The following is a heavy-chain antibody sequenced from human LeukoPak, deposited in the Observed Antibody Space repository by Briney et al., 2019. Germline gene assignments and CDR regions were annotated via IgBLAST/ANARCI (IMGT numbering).Heavy chain of an antibody. CDR3: ARHYLGYCSSTSCYGNAFDI. CDR2: INHSGST. J-gene: IGHJ3*02. Sequence: SETLSLTCAVYGGSFSGYYWSWIRQPPGKGLEWIGEINHSGSTNYNPSLKSRVTISVDTSKNQFSLKLSSVTAADTAVYYCARHYLGYCSSTSCYGNAFDIWGQGTMVTVSS. CDR1: GGSFSGYY. V-gene: IGHV4-34*01. D-gene: IGHD2-2*01.